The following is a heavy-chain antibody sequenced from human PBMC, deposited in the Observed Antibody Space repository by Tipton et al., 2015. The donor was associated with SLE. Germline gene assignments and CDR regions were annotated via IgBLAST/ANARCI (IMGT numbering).Heavy chain of an antibody. J-gene: IGHJ6*04. CDR3: ARESPPVDV. CDR2: IYTSGST. V-gene: IGHV4-61*02. Sequence: TLSLTCTVSGGSISSGSYYWSWIRQPAGKGLEWIGRIYTSGSTNYNPSLNSRVTLSVYTSKNQFSLKLSSVTAADTAVYYCARESPPVDVWGNGTTVTVSS. CDR1: GGSISSGSYY.